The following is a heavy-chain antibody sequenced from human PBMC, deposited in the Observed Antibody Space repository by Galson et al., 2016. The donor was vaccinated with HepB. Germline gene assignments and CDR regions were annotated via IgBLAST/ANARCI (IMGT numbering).Heavy chain of an antibody. CDR3: ARGTSRDYHDSSGSHWYFDL. Sequence: SVKVSCKASGGTFSNFAITWVRQAPGRGLEWMGGFIPILDIANYAQQFQGRVTISADESTTTAYMELSSLRSDDTAVYYCARGTSRDYHDSSGSHWYFDLWGRGTLVTVSS. D-gene: IGHD3-22*01. CDR1: GGTFSNFA. V-gene: IGHV1-69*10. J-gene: IGHJ2*01. CDR2: FIPILDIA.